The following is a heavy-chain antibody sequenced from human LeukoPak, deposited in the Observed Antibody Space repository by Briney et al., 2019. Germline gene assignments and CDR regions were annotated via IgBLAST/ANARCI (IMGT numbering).Heavy chain of an antibody. CDR2: INWNGGST. D-gene: IGHD1-1*01. V-gene: IGHV3-20*04. CDR1: GFTFDDYG. J-gene: IGHJ4*02. CDR3: ARLSKWNTASTPPDY. Sequence: GGSLRLSCAASGFTFDDYGMSWVRQAPGKGPEWVSGINWNGGSTGYADSVKGQFTISRDNAKNSLYLQMNSLRAEDTALYYCARLSKWNTASTPPDYWGQGTLVTVSS.